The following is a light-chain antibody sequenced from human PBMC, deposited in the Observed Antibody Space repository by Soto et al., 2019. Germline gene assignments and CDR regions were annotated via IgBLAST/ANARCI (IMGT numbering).Light chain of an antibody. CDR2: DAS. CDR1: QSVRSY. CDR3: QQRSNWPIT. J-gene: IGKJ5*01. V-gene: IGKV3-11*01. Sequence: EIVLTQSPATLSMSPGERATLSFRASQSVRSYLAWYQQKVGQAPRLLIYDASNRATGIPARFSGSGSGTDFTLTISSLESEDFAVYYCQQRSNWPITFGQGTRLEIK.